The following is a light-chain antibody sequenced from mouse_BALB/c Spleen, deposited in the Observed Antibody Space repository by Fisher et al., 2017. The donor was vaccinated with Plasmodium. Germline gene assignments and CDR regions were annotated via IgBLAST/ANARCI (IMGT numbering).Light chain of an antibody. J-gene: IGKJ5*01. CDR1: QNIRNN. Sequence: DIVMTQSPATLSVTPGDSVSLACRASQNIRNNLHWYQQKSHESPRLLINYTSQSISGIPSRFSGSGSGTDFTLSINSVETEDFGVYFCQQSNSWPLTFGAGTKLELK. V-gene: IGKV5-43*01. CDR3: QQSNSWPLT. CDR2: YTS.